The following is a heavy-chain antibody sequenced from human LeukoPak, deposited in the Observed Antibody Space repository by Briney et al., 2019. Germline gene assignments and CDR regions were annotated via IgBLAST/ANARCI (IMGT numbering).Heavy chain of an antibody. CDR3: ARARTPDY. V-gene: IGHV3-33*01. D-gene: IGHD2-15*01. CDR1: GFSFSNYG. J-gene: IGHJ4*02. Sequence: PGGSLRLSCAASGFSFSNYGMHWVRQAPGKGLEWVAVIWYDGRNKYYADSVKGRFTISRDNAKNSLFLQMNSLRAEDTAVYYCARARTPDYWGQGTLVTVSS. CDR2: IWYDGRNK.